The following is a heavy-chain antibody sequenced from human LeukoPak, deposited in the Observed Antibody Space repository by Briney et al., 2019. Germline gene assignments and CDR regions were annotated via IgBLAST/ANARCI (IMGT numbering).Heavy chain of an antibody. CDR3: AREDMVRGVISAGY. CDR1: GYSISSGYY. V-gene: IGHV4-38-2*02. CDR2: IYHSGST. Sequence: PSETLFLTCTVSGYSISSGYYWGWIRPPPGKGLEWIGSIYHSGSTHYNPSLKSRVTISVDTSKNQFSLKLSSVTAADTAVYYCAREDMVRGVISAGYWGQGTLVTVSS. J-gene: IGHJ4*02. D-gene: IGHD3-10*01.